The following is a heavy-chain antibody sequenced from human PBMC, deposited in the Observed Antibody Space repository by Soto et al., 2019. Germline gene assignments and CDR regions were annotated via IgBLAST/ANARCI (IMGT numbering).Heavy chain of an antibody. V-gene: IGHV3-23*01. CDR3: AKVDYAVAAPHFDY. D-gene: IGHD6-19*01. J-gene: IGHJ4*02. Sequence: PGGSLRLSCAASGFTFSNYAMSWVRQAPGKGLEWVSAISGSGGSIYYADSVKGRFTVSRDNSKNTLYLQMNSLRAEDTAVYYCAKVDYAVAAPHFDYWGQGPLVTVSS. CDR1: GFTFSNYA. CDR2: ISGSGGSI.